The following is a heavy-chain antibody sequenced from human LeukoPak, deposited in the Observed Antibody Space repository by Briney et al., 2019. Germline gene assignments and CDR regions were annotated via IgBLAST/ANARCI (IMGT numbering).Heavy chain of an antibody. J-gene: IGHJ4*02. V-gene: IGHV3-7*01. CDR1: GFTFSSYW. CDR2: IKQDGSEK. CDR3: ARERQNKDFWSGGDY. D-gene: IGHD3-3*01. Sequence: GGSLRLSCAASGFTFSSYWMSWVRQAPGKGLEWVANIKQDGSEKYYVDSVKGRFTISRDNAKNSLYLQMNSLRAEDTAVYYCARERQNKDFWSGGDYWGQGTLVTVSS.